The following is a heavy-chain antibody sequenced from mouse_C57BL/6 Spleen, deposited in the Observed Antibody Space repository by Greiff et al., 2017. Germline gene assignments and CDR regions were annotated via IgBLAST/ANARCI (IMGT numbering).Heavy chain of an antibody. CDR1: GYTFTSYW. V-gene: IGHV1-64*01. CDR3: ARQEIRGGVAY. J-gene: IGHJ3*01. D-gene: IGHD2-12*01. Sequence: VQLQQPGAELVKPGASVKLSCKASGYTFTSYWMHWVKQRPGQGLEWIGMIHPNSGSTNYNEKFKSKATLTVDKSSSPAYMQLSSLTSEDSAVYYCARQEIRGGVAYWGQGTLVTVSA. CDR2: IHPNSGST.